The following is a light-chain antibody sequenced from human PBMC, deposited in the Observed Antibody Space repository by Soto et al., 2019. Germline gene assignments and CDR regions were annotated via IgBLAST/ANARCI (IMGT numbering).Light chain of an antibody. V-gene: IGKV1-39*01. CDR3: QQSYTTPWT. CDR2: AAS. Sequence: DIPMTQSPSSLSASVGDRVTITCRASQSISTYLNWYQQKPGKAPQLLMYAASSLQRGVPPRFSGSGSGTDFTLTISSVQSEDFATYYCQQSYTTPWTFGQGTKVEIK. J-gene: IGKJ1*01. CDR1: QSISTY.